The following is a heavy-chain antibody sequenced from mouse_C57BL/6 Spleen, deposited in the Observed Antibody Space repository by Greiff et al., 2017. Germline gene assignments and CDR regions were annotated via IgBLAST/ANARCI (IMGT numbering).Heavy chain of an antibody. D-gene: IGHD1-1*01. J-gene: IGHJ2*01. Sequence: EVQLQQSGPVLVKPGASVKMSCKASGYTFTDYYMNWVKQSHGKSLEWIGVINPYNGGTSYNQKFKGKATLTVDKSSSTAYMELNSMTSEDSAVYYCARTLLYYYGSSSYFDYWGQGTTLTVSS. CDR2: INPYNGGT. CDR1: GYTFTDYY. V-gene: IGHV1-19*01. CDR3: ARTLLYYYGSSSYFDY.